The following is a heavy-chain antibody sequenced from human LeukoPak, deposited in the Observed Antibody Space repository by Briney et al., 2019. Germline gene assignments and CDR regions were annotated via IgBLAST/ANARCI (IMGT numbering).Heavy chain of an antibody. CDR1: GGTFSSYA. V-gene: IGHV1-69*06. CDR2: IIPIFGTA. CDR3: ARDLTDAGNFDY. Sequence: ASVKVSCKASGGTFSSYAISWVRQAPGQGLEWMGGIIPIFGTANYAQKFQGRVTITADKSTSTAYMELSSLRSEDTAVYYCARDLTDAGNFDYWGQGTLVTVSS. J-gene: IGHJ4*02. D-gene: IGHD6-13*01.